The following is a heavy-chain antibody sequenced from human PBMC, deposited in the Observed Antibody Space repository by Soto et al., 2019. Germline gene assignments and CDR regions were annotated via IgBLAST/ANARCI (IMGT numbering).Heavy chain of an antibody. V-gene: IGHV1-18*01. CDR1: GYTFSSYH. Sequence: QIQLVQSGAEVKKPGASVKVSCKASGYTFSSYHITWVRQAPGQGLEWMGWISAYNGNTNYAQNRQRRVTMTTDPSTSTAYMELRSLRSDDTAVYYCARDLPPVDYWGQGTLVTVSS. CDR3: ARDLPPVDY. J-gene: IGHJ4*02. CDR2: ISAYNGNT.